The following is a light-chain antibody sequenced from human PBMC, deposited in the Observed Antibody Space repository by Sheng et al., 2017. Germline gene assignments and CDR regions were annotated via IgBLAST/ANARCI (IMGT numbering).Light chain of an antibody. J-gene: IGKJ1*01. CDR2: GAS. V-gene: IGKV3-15*01. Sequence: EIVMTQSPATLSVSPGERATLSCRASQSVSIHLAWYQQKPGQAPRLLIYGASSRAIGVPARFSGSGSGTEFNLNISPLQSEDFAVYYCQQYNSWWTFGQGTKVEIK. CDR3: QQYNSWWT. CDR1: QSVSIH.